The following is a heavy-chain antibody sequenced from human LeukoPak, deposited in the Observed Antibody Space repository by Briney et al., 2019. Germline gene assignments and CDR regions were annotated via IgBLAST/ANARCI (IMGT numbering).Heavy chain of an antibody. CDR1: GVSISSYY. D-gene: IGHD4-23*01. CDR2: FYTSGST. CDR3: ARGRTVVGTYYYYGMDV. Sequence: SETLSLTCTVSGVSISSYYWSWIRQPAGKGLEWIGRFYTSGSTNYNPSLKSRVTMSVDTSKNQVSLKLKSVTAADTAVYYCARGRTVVGTYYYYGMDVWGQGTTVTVSS. J-gene: IGHJ6*02. V-gene: IGHV4-4*07.